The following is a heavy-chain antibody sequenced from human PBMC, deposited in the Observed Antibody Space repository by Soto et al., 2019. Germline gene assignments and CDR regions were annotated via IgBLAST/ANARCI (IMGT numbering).Heavy chain of an antibody. CDR2: IRDKTFNYAT. CDR1: GFTFSGST. CDR3: VNGLGYCRGVNCR. J-gene: IGHJ4*02. V-gene: IGHV3-73*01. D-gene: IGHD2-15*01. Sequence: EVQLVESGGGLVQPGGSLKLSCAASGFTFSGSTMHWVRQASGKGLEWVARIRDKTFNYATEYAASVKGRFTISRDDSKNTAYLQMNSLKTEDTAVYYCVNGLGYCRGVNCRWGQGTLVTVSS.